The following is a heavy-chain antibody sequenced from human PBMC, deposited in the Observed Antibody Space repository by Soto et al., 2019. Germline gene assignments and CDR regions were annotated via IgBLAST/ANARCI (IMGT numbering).Heavy chain of an antibody. J-gene: IGHJ4*02. V-gene: IGHV3-23*01. D-gene: IGHD5-18*01. CDR1: GFTFSSYA. CDR3: ANRWGIPGIQLWFDY. Sequence: EVQLLESGGGLVQPGGSLRLSCAASGFTFSSYAMSWVRQAPGKGLEWVSAISGSGGSTYYADSVKGRFTISRDNSKNTLYLQMNSLRAEDTAVYYCANRWGIPGIQLWFDYWGQGTLVTVSS. CDR2: ISGSGGST.